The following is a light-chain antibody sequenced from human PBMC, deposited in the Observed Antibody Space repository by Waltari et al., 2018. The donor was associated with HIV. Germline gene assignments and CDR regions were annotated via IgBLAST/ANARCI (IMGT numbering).Light chain of an antibody. CDR3: ASWDDSLNAFV. J-gene: IGLJ1*01. CDR2: RNS. V-gene: IGLV1-47*01. Sequence: QSVLTQPPSASATPAQRLTISCSGATSNIDSNYVYWYQQLPGTAPKVFIYRNSQRPSGVPDRFSGSKSGTSASLIISGLRSGDEADYYCASWDDSLNAFVFGTGTKVTVL. CDR1: TSNIDSNY.